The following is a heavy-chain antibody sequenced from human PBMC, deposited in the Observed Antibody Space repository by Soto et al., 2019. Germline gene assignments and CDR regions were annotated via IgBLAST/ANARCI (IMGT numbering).Heavy chain of an antibody. CDR2: VSGSGHVT. CDR1: GFTFGSYA. CDR3: AKDRDTSSWTGASDI. D-gene: IGHD6-13*01. Sequence: EVQLLESGGGLVQPGGSLRLSCAASGFTFGSYAMNWVRQAPGKGLEWVSAVSGSGHVTYYAVSVNGRFTVSRDNSKNTLSLLMNNLRADDTAVYYCAKDRDTSSWTGASDIWGQGTMVIVSS. V-gene: IGHV3-23*01. J-gene: IGHJ3*02.